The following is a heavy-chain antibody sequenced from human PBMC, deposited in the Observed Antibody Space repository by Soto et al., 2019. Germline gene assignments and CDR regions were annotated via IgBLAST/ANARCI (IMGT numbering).Heavy chain of an antibody. CDR2: IIPMFGTT. D-gene: IGHD3-22*01. CDR1: GGTFSTYT. V-gene: IGHV1-69*12. Sequence: QVQLVQSGAEVKKPGSSVKVSCKASGGTFSTYTMSWVRQAPGQGLEWMGGIIPMFGTTTYAENFQGRVTITAGESTSTAYMELTSLRSEDTAVYYCTRDLYYFDSSAYYGHNGFDPWGQGTRVTVSS. J-gene: IGHJ5*02. CDR3: TRDLYYFDSSAYYGHNGFDP.